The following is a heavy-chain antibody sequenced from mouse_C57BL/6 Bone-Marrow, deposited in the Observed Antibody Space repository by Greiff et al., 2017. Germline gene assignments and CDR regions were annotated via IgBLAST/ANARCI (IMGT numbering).Heavy chain of an antibody. J-gene: IGHJ4*01. CDR2: IDPNSGGT. V-gene: IGHV1-72*01. CDR3: ARLGGGSYYAMDY. CDR1: GYTFTSYW. Sequence: QVQLQQPGAELVKPGASVKLSCKASGYTFTSYWMHWVKQRPGRGLEWIGRIDPNSGGTKYNEKFKGKATLTVDKPSSPAYMQLSSLTSEDSAVYDCARLGGGSYYAMDYWGKGTSVTVSS. D-gene: IGHD4-1*01.